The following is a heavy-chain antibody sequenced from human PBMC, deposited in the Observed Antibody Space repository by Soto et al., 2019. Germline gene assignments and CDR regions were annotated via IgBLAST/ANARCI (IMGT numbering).Heavy chain of an antibody. Sequence: SETLSLTCTVSGGSISSYYWSWIRQPPGKGLEWIGYIYYSGSTNYNPSLKSRVTISVDTSKNQFSLKLSSVTAADTAVYYCARATLGITGTLEGFDYWGQGTLVTVSS. J-gene: IGHJ4*02. CDR3: ARATLGITGTLEGFDY. CDR1: GGSISSYY. D-gene: IGHD1-7*01. CDR2: IYYSGST. V-gene: IGHV4-59*01.